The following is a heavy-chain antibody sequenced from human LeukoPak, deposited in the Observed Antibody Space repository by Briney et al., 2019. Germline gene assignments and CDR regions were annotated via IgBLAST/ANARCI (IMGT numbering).Heavy chain of an antibody. D-gene: IGHD6-19*01. J-gene: IGHJ3*02. Sequence: PGGSLRLSCAASGFTFSSYGMHWVRQAPGKGLEWVAVISYDGSNKYYADSVKGRFTISRDNSKNTLYLQMNSLRAEDTAVYYCAKQWLGPHDAFDIWGQGTMVTVSS. CDR3: AKQWLGPHDAFDI. V-gene: IGHV3-30*18. CDR1: GFTFSSYG. CDR2: ISYDGSNK.